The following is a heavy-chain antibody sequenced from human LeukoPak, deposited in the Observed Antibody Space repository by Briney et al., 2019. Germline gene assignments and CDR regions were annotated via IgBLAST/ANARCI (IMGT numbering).Heavy chain of an antibody. J-gene: IGHJ4*02. Sequence: SGGSLRLSCAASGLTFSTYSMNWVRQAPGKGLEWVSSISSSSSDKDYADSVKGRFTISRDNARNSLYLQMNSLRAEDTAVYYCARVGNSYGYVDYWGQGTLVTVSS. CDR3: ARVGNSYGYVDY. D-gene: IGHD5-18*01. CDR2: ISSSSSDK. V-gene: IGHV3-21*01. CDR1: GLTFSTYS.